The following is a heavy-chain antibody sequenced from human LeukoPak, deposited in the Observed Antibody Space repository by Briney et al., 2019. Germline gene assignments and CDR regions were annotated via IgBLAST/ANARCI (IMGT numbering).Heavy chain of an antibody. J-gene: IGHJ6*02. CDR1: GGSFSGYY. V-gene: IGHV4-34*01. CDR3: ARYCSSTSCSEGYGIDV. CDR2: INHSGST. Sequence: SETLSLTCAVYGGSFSGYYWSWIRQPPGKGLEWIGEINHSGSTNYNPSLKSRVTISVDTSKNQFSLKLSSVTAADTAVYYCARYCSSTSCSEGYGIDVWGQGTTVTVSS. D-gene: IGHD2-2*01.